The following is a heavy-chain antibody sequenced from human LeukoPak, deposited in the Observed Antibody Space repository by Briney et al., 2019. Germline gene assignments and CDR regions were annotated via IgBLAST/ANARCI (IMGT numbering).Heavy chain of an antibody. CDR1: GYTLTELS. D-gene: IGHD3-10*01. Sequence: ASVKVSCKVSGYTLTELSIHRVRQAPGKGLEWMGGFDPEYGEAVYAQKFQGRVTMTKDTSTDTTYMDLSSLKSEDTAVYYCATFTRGGSWNIRPYNWLDPWGQGTLVTVSS. J-gene: IGHJ5*02. V-gene: IGHV1-24*01. CDR3: ATFTRGGSWNIRPYNWLDP. CDR2: FDPEYGEA.